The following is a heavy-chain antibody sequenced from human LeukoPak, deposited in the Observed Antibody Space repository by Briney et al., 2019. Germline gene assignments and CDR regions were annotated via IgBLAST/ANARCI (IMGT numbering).Heavy chain of an antibody. D-gene: IGHD2-2*01. V-gene: IGHV1-2*02. J-gene: IGHJ4*02. CDR1: GYTFTGYY. CDR3: ARSGYQLLLDS. Sequence: ASVKVSCKASGYTFTGYYLHWVRQAPGQGLEWMGWINPNSGGTTFAQKFQDRVTMTRDTSVSTAYMELSRLRSDDTAVYYCARSGYQLLLDSWGQGTLVTISS. CDR2: INPNSGGT.